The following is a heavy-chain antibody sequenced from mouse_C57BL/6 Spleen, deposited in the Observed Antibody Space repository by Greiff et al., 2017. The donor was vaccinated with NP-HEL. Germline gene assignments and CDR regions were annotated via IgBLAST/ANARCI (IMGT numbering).Heavy chain of an antibody. D-gene: IGHD2-2*01. Sequence: QVQLKQSGAELVRPGASVTLSCKASGYTFTDYEMHWVKQTPVHGLEWIGAIDPETGGTAYNQKFKGKAILTADKSSSTAYMELRSLTSEDSAVYYCTRAFGYPWYFDVWGTGTTVTVSS. V-gene: IGHV1-15*01. J-gene: IGHJ1*03. CDR1: GYTFTDYE. CDR3: TRAFGYPWYFDV. CDR2: IDPETGGT.